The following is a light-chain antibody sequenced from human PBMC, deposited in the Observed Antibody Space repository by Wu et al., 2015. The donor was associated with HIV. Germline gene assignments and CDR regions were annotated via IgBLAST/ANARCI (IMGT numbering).Light chain of an antibody. CDR1: QNIRSS. CDR3: QQYDTFPLT. Sequence: AIQITQSPSSLSASTGDTVNITCQTSQNIRSSLARYRQKSGKVPELLIYAASNLHRGVPSRFSGSGSGTTFTLTINCLHSEDLATFYCQQYDTFPLTFGGGPRWTSN. J-gene: IGKJ4*01. CDR2: AAS. V-gene: IGKV1-8*01.